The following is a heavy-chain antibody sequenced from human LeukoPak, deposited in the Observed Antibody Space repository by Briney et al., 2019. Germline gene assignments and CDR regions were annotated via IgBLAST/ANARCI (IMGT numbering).Heavy chain of an antibody. CDR3: ALTDYYYYYMDV. CDR1: GFTFSDYY. V-gene: IGHV3-11*04. J-gene: IGHJ6*03. D-gene: IGHD1-20*01. Sequence: AEGSLRLSCAASGFTFSDYYMSWIRQAPGKGLEWVSYISSSGSTIYYADSVKGRFTISRDNAKNSLYLQMNSLRAEDTAVYYCALTDYYYYYMDVWGKGTTVTVSS. CDR2: ISSSGSTI.